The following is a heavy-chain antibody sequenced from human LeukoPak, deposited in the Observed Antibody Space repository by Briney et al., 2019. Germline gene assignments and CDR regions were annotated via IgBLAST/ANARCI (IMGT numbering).Heavy chain of an antibody. J-gene: IGHJ3*02. V-gene: IGHV3-30*02. CDR2: IRYDGNDK. Sequence: GGSLRLSCAASGFTFSSYTMNWVRQAPGKGLEWVAFIRYDGNDKFYAESVKGRFTISRDTSRNTLYLQMNSLRAEDTAVYYCARAKRNGFDIWGQGTMVTVSS. CDR3: ARAKRNGFDI. CDR1: GFTFSSYT.